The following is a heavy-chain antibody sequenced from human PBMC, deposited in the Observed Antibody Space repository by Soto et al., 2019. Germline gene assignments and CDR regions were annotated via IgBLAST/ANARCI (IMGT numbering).Heavy chain of an antibody. V-gene: IGHV4-30-4*01. D-gene: IGHD5-12*01. J-gene: IGHJ6*02. Sequence: PSETLSLTCTVSGGSISSGDYYWNWIRQAPGKGLEWIAFMYYSGRTFYNPSLKSRGTISVDTSKNQVSLRLTSVTAADTAVYYAVRRERGYREGYYYYYGMDVWGQGTTVAVYS. CDR2: MYYSGRT. CDR1: GGSISSGDYY. CDR3: VRRERGYREGYYYYYGMDV.